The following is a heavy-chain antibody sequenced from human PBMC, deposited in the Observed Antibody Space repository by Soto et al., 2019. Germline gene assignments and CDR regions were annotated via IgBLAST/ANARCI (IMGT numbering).Heavy chain of an antibody. CDR2: ISGSGGNT. Sequence: EVQLLESGGSLVQPGGSLRLSCAASGFSFSTFAMNWVRQAPGEGLEWVSGISGSGGNTQYADSVKGRVTISRDNSKNTLYLQMNILIAEDTAVYNWAKCDVLMTTWGGWCKWFDPWGQGTLVIVSS. V-gene: IGHV3-23*01. D-gene: IGHD2-21*01. CDR1: GFSFSTFA. J-gene: IGHJ5*02. CDR3: AKCDVLMTTWGGWCKWFDP.